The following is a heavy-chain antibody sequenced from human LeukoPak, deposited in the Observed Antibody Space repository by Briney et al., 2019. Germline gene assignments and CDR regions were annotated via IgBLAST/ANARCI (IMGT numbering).Heavy chain of an antibody. D-gene: IGHD2-15*01. J-gene: IGHJ5*02. CDR2: IYYSGST. Sequence: SETLSLTCTVSGGSISSYYWSWIRQPPGKGLEWIGYIYYSGSTNYNPSLKSRVTISVDTSKNQFSRKLSSVTAADTAVYYCARWSGVVVVAATPWGFDPWGQGTLVTVSS. V-gene: IGHV4-59*01. CDR3: ARWSGVVVVAATPWGFDP. CDR1: GGSISSYY.